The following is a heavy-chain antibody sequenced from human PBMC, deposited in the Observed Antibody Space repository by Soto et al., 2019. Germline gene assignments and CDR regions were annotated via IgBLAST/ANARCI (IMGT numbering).Heavy chain of an antibody. V-gene: IGHV4-30-4*01. J-gene: IGHJ3*02. D-gene: IGHD3-22*01. CDR3: AREGIVVVPYAFDI. CDR2: IYYSGST. CDR1: GGSISSGGYY. Sequence: LSLTCTVSGGSISSGGYYWSWIRQPPGKGLEWIGYIYYSGSTYYNPSLKSRVTISVDTSKNQFSLKLSSVTAADTAVYYCAREGIVVVPYAFDIWGQGTMVTVSS.